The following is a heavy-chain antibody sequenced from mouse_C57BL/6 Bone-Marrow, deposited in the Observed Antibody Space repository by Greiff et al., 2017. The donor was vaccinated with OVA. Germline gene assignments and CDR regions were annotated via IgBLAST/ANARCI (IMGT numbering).Heavy chain of an antibody. CDR1: GYSITSGYY. D-gene: IGHD2-5*01. CDR3: ARDYSNFYAMDY. CDR2: ISYDGSN. Sequence: EVKLQESGPGLVKPSQSLSLTCSVTGYSITSGYYWNWIRQFPGNKLEWMGYISYDGSNNYNPSLKNRISITRDTSKNQFFLKLNSVTTEDTATYYCARDYSNFYAMDYWGQGTSVTVSS. J-gene: IGHJ4*01. V-gene: IGHV3-6*01.